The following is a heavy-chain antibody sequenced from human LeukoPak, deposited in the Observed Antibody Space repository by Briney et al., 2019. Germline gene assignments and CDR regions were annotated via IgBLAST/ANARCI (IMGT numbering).Heavy chain of an antibody. D-gene: IGHD2-15*01. J-gene: IGHJ4*02. CDR3: ARDRCSGGGCYYFDY. CDR1: GGSISSGGYY. Sequence: PSETLSLTCTVSGGSISSGGYYWSWIRQHPGKGLEWVVYIYYSGSTYYNPSLKSRVTISVDTSKNQFSLKLSSVTAADTAVYYCARDRCSGGGCYYFDYWGQGTLVTVSS. CDR2: IYYSGST. V-gene: IGHV4-31*03.